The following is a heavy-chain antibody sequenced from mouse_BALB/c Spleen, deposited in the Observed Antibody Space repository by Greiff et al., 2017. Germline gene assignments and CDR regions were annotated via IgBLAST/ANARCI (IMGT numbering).Heavy chain of an antibody. J-gene: IGHJ1*01. CDR1: GFTFNTYA. CDR2: IRSKSNNYAT. V-gene: IGHV10-3*03. Sequence: GGGLVQPKGSLKLSCAASGFTFNTYAMHWVCQAPGKGLEWVARIRSKSNNYATYYADSVKDRFTISRDDSQSMLYLQMNNLKTEDTAMYYCVREITGYFDVWGAGTTVTVSS. CDR3: VREITGYFDV. D-gene: IGHD4-1*01.